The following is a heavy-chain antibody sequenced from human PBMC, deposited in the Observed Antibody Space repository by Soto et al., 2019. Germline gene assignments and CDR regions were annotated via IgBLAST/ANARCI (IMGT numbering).Heavy chain of an antibody. J-gene: IGHJ6*02. V-gene: IGHV4-4*02. D-gene: IGHD6-19*01. CDR2: IYHSGST. CDR3: ASLDSSGWYYYYGMDV. CDR1: GGSISSSNW. Sequence: PSETLSLTCAVSGGSISSSNWWSWVRQPPGKGLEWIGEIYHSGSTNYNPSLKSRVTISVDKSKNQFSLKLSSVTAADTAVYYCASLDSSGWYYYYGMDVWGQGTTVTVSS.